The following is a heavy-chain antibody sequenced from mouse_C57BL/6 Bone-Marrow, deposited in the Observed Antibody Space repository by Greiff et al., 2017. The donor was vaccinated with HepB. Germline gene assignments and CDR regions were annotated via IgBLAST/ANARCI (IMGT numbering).Heavy chain of an antibody. CDR2: INPYNGDT. CDR3: ARSGGRPYFDD. CDR1: GYSFTGYF. D-gene: IGHD3-1*01. J-gene: IGHJ2*01. V-gene: IGHV1-20*01. Sequence: EVQLQQSGPELVKPGDSVKISCKASGYSFTGYFMNWVMQSHGKSLEWIGRINPYNGDTFYNQKFKGKATLTVDKSSSTAHMELRSLTSEDSAVYYCARSGGRPYFDDWGQGTTLTVSS.